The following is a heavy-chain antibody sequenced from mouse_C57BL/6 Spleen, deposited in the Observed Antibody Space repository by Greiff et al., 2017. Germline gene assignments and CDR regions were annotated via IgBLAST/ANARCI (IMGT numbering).Heavy chain of an antibody. CDR2: INPNYGTT. J-gene: IGHJ1*03. D-gene: IGHD4-1*01. V-gene: IGHV1-39*01. CDR3: ARGGAAGTYWYFDV. CDR1: GYSFTDYN. Sequence: EVQLQQSGPELVKPGASVKISCKASGYSFTDYNMNWVKQSNGKSLEWIGVINPNYGTTSYNQKFKGNATLTVDQSSSTAYMQLNSLTSEDSAVYDCARGGAAGTYWYFDVWGKGTTVTVSS.